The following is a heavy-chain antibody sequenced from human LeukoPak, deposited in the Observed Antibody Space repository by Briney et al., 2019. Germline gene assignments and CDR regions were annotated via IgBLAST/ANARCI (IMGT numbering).Heavy chain of an antibody. V-gene: IGHV1-2*02. CDR3: AREYGSGSYYWFH. Sequence: GASVKVSCKASGYTFTGYYMHWVRQAPGQGLEWMGWINPNSGGTNYAQRFQGRVTMTRDTSISTAYMELSRLRSDDTAVYYCAREYGSGSYYWFHWGQGTLVTVSS. CDR2: INPNSGGT. CDR1: GYTFTGYY. J-gene: IGHJ4*02. D-gene: IGHD3-10*01.